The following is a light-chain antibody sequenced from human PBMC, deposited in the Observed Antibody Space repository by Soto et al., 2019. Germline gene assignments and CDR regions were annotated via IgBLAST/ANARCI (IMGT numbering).Light chain of an antibody. V-gene: IGKV3-20*01. J-gene: IGKJ3*01. Sequence: EILLTQSPSTLSLSPGEGVTLSCRASQSVTVNSLAWYQQKPGQAPRLLIYAASTRAAAVPDRFTGSGSGTDFALTIIRLEPEDFSVYYCQQYGDSPLTSGPGTKVDIK. CDR3: QQYGDSPLT. CDR2: AAS. CDR1: QSVTVNS.